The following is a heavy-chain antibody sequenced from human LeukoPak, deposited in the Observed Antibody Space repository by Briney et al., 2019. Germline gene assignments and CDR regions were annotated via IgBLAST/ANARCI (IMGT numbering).Heavy chain of an antibody. CDR1: GFSISGAYF. CDR2: IYNDGST. Sequence: NSSETLSLTCTVSGFSISGAYFWGWTRQPPGKGLEGIGSIYNDGSTHHNPSLWSRVSISVDTSKNDFSLKLTSVTAADTAVYYCARGLGASGWYSLDSWGQGTLVTVSA. CDR3: ARGLGASGWYSLDS. D-gene: IGHD6-19*01. V-gene: IGHV4-38-2*02. J-gene: IGHJ4*02.